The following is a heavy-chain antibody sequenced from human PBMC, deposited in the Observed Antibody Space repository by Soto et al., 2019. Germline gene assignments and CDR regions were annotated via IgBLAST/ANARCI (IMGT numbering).Heavy chain of an antibody. CDR1: GGSFSGYY. Sequence: PSETLSLTCAVYGGSFSGYYWSWIRQPPGKGLEWIGEINHSGSTNYNPSLKSRVTISVDTSKNQFSLKLSSVTAADTAVYYCARGRDYVWGSYRYTGWFDPWGQGTLVTVSS. CDR2: INHSGST. D-gene: IGHD3-16*02. V-gene: IGHV4-34*01. J-gene: IGHJ5*02. CDR3: ARGRDYVWGSYRYTGWFDP.